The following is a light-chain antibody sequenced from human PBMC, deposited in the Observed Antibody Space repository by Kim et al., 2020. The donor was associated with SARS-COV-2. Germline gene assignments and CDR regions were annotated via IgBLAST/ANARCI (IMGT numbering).Light chain of an antibody. CDR3: SSFASSTTWV. CDR1: SSDIGTYNY. V-gene: IGLV2-14*01. CDR2: DVA. J-gene: IGLJ3*02. Sequence: LTQPASVSGSPGQSITISCTGTSSDIGTYNYVSWYQQHPGRAPNLMIYDVAKRPSGVSHRFSGSKSGNTASLTISGLRAEDEADYYCSSFASSTTWVFGGGTQLTVL.